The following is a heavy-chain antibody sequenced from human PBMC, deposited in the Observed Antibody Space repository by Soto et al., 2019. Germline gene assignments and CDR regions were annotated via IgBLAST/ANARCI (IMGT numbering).Heavy chain of an antibody. Sequence: ASVKVSCKASGYTFTGYYLHWVRQAPGQEPEWMGWINPNSGGTNFAQKFQGRVTMTRDTSIKTVYMELSRLRSDDTAVYYCARSIGFGEAYNYGMDVWGQGNTVTVSS. CDR1: GYTFTGYY. CDR3: ARSIGFGEAYNYGMDV. CDR2: INPNSGGT. V-gene: IGHV1-2*02. D-gene: IGHD3-10*01. J-gene: IGHJ6*02.